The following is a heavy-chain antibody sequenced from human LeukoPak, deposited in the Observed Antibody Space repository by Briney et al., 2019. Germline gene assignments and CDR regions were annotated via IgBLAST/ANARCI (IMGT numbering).Heavy chain of an antibody. V-gene: IGHV3-48*03. Sequence: KTGGSLRLSCEASGFIFSAHEMNWVRQAPGKGLEWISYISSNGKSRYYADSVKGRFTISRDNAKNSLFLQMNGLRDEDMAVYCCGGVGAGADWGQGTLVSVSS. D-gene: IGHD1-26*01. CDR3: GGVGAGAD. CDR1: GFIFSAHE. J-gene: IGHJ4*02. CDR2: ISSNGKSR.